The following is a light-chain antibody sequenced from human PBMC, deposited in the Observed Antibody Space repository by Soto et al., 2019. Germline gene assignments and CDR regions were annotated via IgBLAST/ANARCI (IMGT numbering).Light chain of an antibody. CDR3: SSYTSSSAFWV. J-gene: IGLJ3*02. Sequence: QSVLTQPASVSGSPGQSITISCTGSSDDLGAYNYVSWYQQHPGNAPKLMIYEVTNRPSGVSNRFSGSKSGTTASLTISGLQAEDEADYYCSSYTSSSAFWVFGGGTKVTVL. CDR2: EVT. CDR1: SDDLGAYNY. V-gene: IGLV2-14*01.